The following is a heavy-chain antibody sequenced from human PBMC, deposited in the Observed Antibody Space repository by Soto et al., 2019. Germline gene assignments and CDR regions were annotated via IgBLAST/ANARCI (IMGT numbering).Heavy chain of an antibody. CDR2: INHSGST. D-gene: IGHD2-21*01. CDR3: ARSRIGGDSYRGCLNFDY. CDR1: GGSFSGYY. Sequence: PSETLSLTCAVYGGSFSGYYWSWILHPPGKRLEWIGEINHSGSTNYNPSLKSRVTISVDTSKNQFSLKLSSVTAADTAVYYCARSRIGGDSYRGCLNFDYLGQATLVTVSP. V-gene: IGHV4-34*01. J-gene: IGHJ4*02.